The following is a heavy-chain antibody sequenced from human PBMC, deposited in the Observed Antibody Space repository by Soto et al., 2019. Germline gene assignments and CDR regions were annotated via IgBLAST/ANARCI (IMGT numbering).Heavy chain of an antibody. V-gene: IGHV1-18*01. CDR3: AREGGYSGYDTYYFDY. Sequence: SVTVCCKASGYTFTSYGIIWVRQAHGQGLEWMGWISAYNGNTNYAQKLQGRVTMTTDTSTSTAYMELRSLRSDDTAVYYCAREGGYSGYDTYYFDYWGQGTLVTVSS. CDR1: GYTFTSYG. CDR2: ISAYNGNT. D-gene: IGHD5-12*01. J-gene: IGHJ4*02.